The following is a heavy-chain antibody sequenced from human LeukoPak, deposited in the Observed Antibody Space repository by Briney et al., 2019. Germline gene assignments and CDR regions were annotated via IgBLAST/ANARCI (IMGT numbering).Heavy chain of an antibody. CDR2: INPSGGT. CDR3: ARVDCSSTNCYLTEDEYFDY. V-gene: IGHV1-2*06. Sequence: GASVKVSCKASGYIFTYYYIHWVRQAPGQWLEWMGRINPSGGTNYAQKFQGRVTMTRDTSISTAYMDLSRLRSDDTAVYYCARVDCSSTNCYLTEDEYFDYWGQGTLVTVSS. D-gene: IGHD2-2*01. CDR1: GYIFTYYY. J-gene: IGHJ4*02.